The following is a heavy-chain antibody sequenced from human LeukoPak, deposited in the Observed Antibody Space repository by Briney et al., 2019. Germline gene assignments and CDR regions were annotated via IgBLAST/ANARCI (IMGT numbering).Heavy chain of an antibody. CDR2: ISSSGSTI. CDR3: ARDASMGSYYFDY. V-gene: IGHV3-11*04. J-gene: IGHJ4*02. D-gene: IGHD1-26*01. CDR1: GFTFSDYY. Sequence: PGGSLRLSCAASGFTFSDYYMSWIRQAPGKGLEWVSYISSSGSTIYYADSVKGRFTISRDNAKSSLYLQMNSLRAEDTAVYYCARDASMGSYYFDYWGQGTLVTVSS.